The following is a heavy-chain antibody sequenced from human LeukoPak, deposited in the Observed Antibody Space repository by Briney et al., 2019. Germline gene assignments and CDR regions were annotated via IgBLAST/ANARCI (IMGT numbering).Heavy chain of an antibody. V-gene: IGHV3-74*01. CDR3: VRGGGSSLPWGY. CDR1: GFTFSSHW. D-gene: IGHD6-6*01. CDR2: IDNDGSIT. Sequence: PGGSLRLSCAASGFTFSSHWMHWVRQAPGKGLVWVSRIDNDGSITDYADSVKGRFTISRDNAKNTLYLQMNSLRVEDTAVYYCVRGGGSSLPWGYWGQGALVTVSS. J-gene: IGHJ4*02.